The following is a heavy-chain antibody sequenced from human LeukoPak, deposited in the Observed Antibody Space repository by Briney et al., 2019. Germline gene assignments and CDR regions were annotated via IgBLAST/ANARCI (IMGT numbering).Heavy chain of an antibody. CDR1: GGSMKNYY. J-gene: IGHJ4*02. V-gene: IGHV4-59*12. D-gene: IGHD6-13*01. Sequence: PSETLSLTCTVSGGSMKNYYWSWIRQPPGKGLEWIGHIYYSGSTNYNPSLKSRVTISVDTSKNQFSLKLSSVTAADTAVYYCAREYSSSWAKTFDYWGQGTLVTVSS. CDR3: AREYSSSWAKTFDY. CDR2: IYYSGST.